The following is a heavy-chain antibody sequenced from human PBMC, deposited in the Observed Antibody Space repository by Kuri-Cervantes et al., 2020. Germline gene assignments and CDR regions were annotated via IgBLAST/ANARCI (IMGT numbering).Heavy chain of an antibody. V-gene: IGHV4-34*01. D-gene: IGHD4-23*01. J-gene: IGHJ4*02. CDR2: INHSGST. CDR3: ARAAGWGYGGIDY. CDR1: GGSFSGYY. Sequence: GSLRLSCAVYGGSFSGYYWCWIRQPPGKGLEWIGEINHSGSTNYNPSLKSRVTISVDTSKNQFSLKLSSVTAADTAVYYCARAAGWGYGGIDYWGQGTLVTVSS.